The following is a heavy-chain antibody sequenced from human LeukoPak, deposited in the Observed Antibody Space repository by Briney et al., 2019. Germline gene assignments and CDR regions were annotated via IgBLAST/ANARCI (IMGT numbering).Heavy chain of an antibody. CDR2: ISGSGDST. V-gene: IGHV3-23*01. J-gene: IGHJ4*02. CDR3: AKEVSIISRGLDY. D-gene: IGHD2-21*01. Sequence: GGSLRLSCAASGFTFSNYAMRWVRQAPGKGLEWVSGISGSGDSTYYADSVKGRFTISRDNSKNTLYLQMNSLRAEDTAVYYCAKEVSIISRGLDYWGQGILVTVSS. CDR1: GFTFSNYA.